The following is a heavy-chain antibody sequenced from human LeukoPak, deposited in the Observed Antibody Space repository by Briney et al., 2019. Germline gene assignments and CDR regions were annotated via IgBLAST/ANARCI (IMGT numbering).Heavy chain of an antibody. J-gene: IGHJ4*02. CDR2: IYYSGST. V-gene: IGHV4-30-4*01. D-gene: IGHD5-12*01. Sequence: PSQTLSLTCTVSGGSISSGGYYWSWIRQPPGKGLEWIGYIYYSGSTYYNPSLKSRVTISVDTSKNQFSLKLSSVTAADTAVYYCARGTARNRGYSGYGLDYWGQGTLATVSS. CDR1: GGSISSGGYY. CDR3: ARGTARNRGYSGYGLDY.